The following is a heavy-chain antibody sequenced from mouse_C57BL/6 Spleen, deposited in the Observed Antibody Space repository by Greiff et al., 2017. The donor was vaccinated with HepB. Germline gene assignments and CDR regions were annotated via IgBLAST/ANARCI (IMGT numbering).Heavy chain of an antibody. V-gene: IGHV3-6*01. D-gene: IGHD2-4*01. CDR3: ARYDYDEAFDY. J-gene: IGHJ2*01. Sequence: VQLQQSGPGLVKPSQSLSLTCSVTGYSITSGYYWNWIRQFPGNKLEWMGYISYDGSNNYNPSLKNRISITRDTSKNQFFLKLNSVTTEDTATYYCARYDYDEAFDYWGQGTTLTVSS. CDR1: GYSITSGYY. CDR2: ISYDGSN.